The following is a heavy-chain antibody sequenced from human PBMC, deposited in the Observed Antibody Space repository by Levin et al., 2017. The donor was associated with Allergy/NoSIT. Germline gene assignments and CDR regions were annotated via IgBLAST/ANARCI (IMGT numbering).Heavy chain of an antibody. CDR3: ARDQSRYSYLPSLDY. D-gene: IGHD4-11*01. CDR2: IKSDGSST. V-gene: IGHV3-74*01. CDR1: GFTFGSYW. Sequence: GGSLRLSCAASGFTFGSYWMNWVRQAPGKGLVWVSRIKSDGSSTSYADSVKGRFTISRDNAKNTLYLQMKSLRAEDTAVYYCARDQSRYSYLPSLDYWGQGTLVTVSS. J-gene: IGHJ4*02.